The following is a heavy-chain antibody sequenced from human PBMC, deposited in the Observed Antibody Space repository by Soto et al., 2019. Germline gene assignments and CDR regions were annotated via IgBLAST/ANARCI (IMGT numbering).Heavy chain of an antibody. J-gene: IGHJ3*01. CDR1: GFTFSSYA. V-gene: IGHV3-23*01. CDR3: AKDRGEYSSLGGSFDL. Sequence: EVQLLESGGGLVQPGGSLRLSCAASGFTFSSYAMSWVRQAPGKGLEWVSAISGSGGSKYYADSVKGRFTISRDNSKNTLYLQMNSQRAEDTAVYYCAKDRGEYSSLGGSFDLWGQGTLVTVSS. D-gene: IGHD6-6*01. CDR2: ISGSGGSK.